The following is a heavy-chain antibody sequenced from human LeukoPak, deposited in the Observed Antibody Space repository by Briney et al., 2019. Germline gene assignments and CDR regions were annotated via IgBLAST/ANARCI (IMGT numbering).Heavy chain of an antibody. CDR2: IYYSGST. V-gene: IGHV4-39*07. Sequence: SETLSLTCTVSGGSISSSSYYWGWIRQPPGKGLEWIGSIYYSGSTYYNPSLKSRVTISVDTSKNQFSLKLSSVTAADTAVYYCARDLIDSGYVPYYFDYWGQGTLVTVSS. CDR3: ARDLIDSGYVPYYFDY. CDR1: GGSISSSSYY. D-gene: IGHD5-12*01. J-gene: IGHJ4*02.